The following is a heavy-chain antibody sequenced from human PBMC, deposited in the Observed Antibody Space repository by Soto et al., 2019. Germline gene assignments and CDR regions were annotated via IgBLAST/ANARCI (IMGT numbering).Heavy chain of an antibody. J-gene: IGHJ6*02. CDR2: IYHSGST. CDR3: ARVGGYGMDV. V-gene: IGHV4-38-2*01. CDR1: GYSISSGYY. D-gene: IGHD3-10*01. Sequence: SETRSLTCAVSGYSISSGYYWGWIRQPPGKGLEWIGSIYHSGSTYNNPSLKRRVTISVDTSKNQFSLKLSSVTAADLAVYYCARVGGYGMDVWGQGTTVTVSS.